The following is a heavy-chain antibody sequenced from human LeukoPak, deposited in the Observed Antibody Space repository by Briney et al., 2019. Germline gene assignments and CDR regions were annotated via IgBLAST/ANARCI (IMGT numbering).Heavy chain of an antibody. CDR2: VRDSGET. Sequence: GGSLRLSCAGSGFSVSNYYMSWVRQAPGKGLEWVSLVRDSGETFYADSVKGRFTISRDNSKNTMYLQMNRLRVEDTAVYFCARDRAVTQDWVEFDPWGQGTLVTVSS. CDR1: GFSVSNYY. J-gene: IGHJ5*02. D-gene: IGHD4-17*01. CDR3: ARDRAVTQDWVEFDP. V-gene: IGHV3-66*03.